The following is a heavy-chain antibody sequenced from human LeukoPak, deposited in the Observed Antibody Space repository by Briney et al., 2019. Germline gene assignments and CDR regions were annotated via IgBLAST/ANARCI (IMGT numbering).Heavy chain of an antibody. CDR3: AKGGGSGSYYIFDF. CDR2: ISGSGGGT. D-gene: IGHD3-10*01. CDR1: GFTFGTYA. V-gene: IGHV3-23*01. Sequence: GGSLRLSCVAFGFTFGTYAMNWVRQAPGKGLEWVSGISGSGGGTYYGDSVKGRFTISRDNSKNTVYLQMDNLRADDTAVYYCAKGGGSGSYYIFDFWGQGTLVTVSS. J-gene: IGHJ4*02.